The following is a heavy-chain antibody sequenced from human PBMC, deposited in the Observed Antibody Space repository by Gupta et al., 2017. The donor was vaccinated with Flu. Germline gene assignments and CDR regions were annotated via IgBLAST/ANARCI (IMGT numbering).Heavy chain of an antibody. CDR2: IYWNGDE. V-gene: IGHV2-5*01. J-gene: IGHJ4*02. CDR3: XHRKDNXDSRGFYYGDFDY. D-gene: IGHD3-22*01. Sequence: VGWIRQPPGKALEWLALIYWNGDERYSSSLRNRLTITKDTSRNQVVLTMTNMDPVDTATYXCXHRKDNXDSRGFYYGDFDYWGQGTLVTVSS.